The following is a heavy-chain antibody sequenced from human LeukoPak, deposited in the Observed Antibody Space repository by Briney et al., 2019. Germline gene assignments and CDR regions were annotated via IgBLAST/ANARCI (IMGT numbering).Heavy chain of an antibody. J-gene: IGHJ4*02. CDR3: AKDTYGGSSAVLGD. CDR1: GFTFDDYA. D-gene: IGHD4-23*01. Sequence: GRSLRLSCAASGFTFDDYAMHWVRQAPGKGLEWVSGMGWHGGHIGYAASVKGRVTSSRDHAKNSLDLQMNRLRAEDTALYYCAKDTYGGSSAVLGDWGQGTLVTVSS. CDR2: MGWHGGHI. V-gene: IGHV3-9*01.